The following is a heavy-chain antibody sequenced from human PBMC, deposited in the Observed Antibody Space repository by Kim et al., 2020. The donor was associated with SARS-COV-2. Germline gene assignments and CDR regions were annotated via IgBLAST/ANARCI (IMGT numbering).Heavy chain of an antibody. CDR3: ARDLMDFWSYGGSDYYYYGMDV. Sequence: ASVKVSCKASGYTFTSYGISWVRQAPGQGLEWMGWISAYNGNTNYAQKLQGRVTMTTDTSTSTAYMELRSLRSDDTAVYYCARDLMDFWSYGGSDYYYYGMDVWGQGTTVTVSS. V-gene: IGHV1-18*04. CDR1: GYTFTSYG. CDR2: ISAYNGNT. D-gene: IGHD3-3*01. J-gene: IGHJ6*02.